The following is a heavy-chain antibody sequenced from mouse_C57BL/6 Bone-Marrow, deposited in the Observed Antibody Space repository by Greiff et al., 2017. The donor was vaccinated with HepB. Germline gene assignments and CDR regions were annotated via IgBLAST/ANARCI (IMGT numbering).Heavy chain of an antibody. CDR1: GFTFTDYY. CDR2: IRNKANGYTT. D-gene: IGHD4-1*01. CDR3: ARFPVAGTYFDY. J-gene: IGHJ2*01. Sequence: EVMLVESGGGLVQPGGSLSLSCAASGFTFTDYYMSWVRQPPGKALEWLGFIRNKANGYTTEYSASVKGRFTISRDNSQSILYLQMHALRAEDSATYYCARFPVAGTYFDYWGQGTTLTVSS. V-gene: IGHV7-3*01.